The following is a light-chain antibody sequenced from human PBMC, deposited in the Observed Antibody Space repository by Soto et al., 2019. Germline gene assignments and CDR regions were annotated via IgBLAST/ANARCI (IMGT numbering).Light chain of an antibody. Sequence: EVMLTQSPGTLSLSPGERATLSCRASQSVFSNYLAWYQQKSGQAPRLLIYGASNRATGIPDRFSGSGSGTDFTLTISRLEPEDFAVYYCLQYGTSPPTFGQGTKVEFK. CDR3: LQYGTSPPT. V-gene: IGKV3-20*01. CDR2: GAS. J-gene: IGKJ1*01. CDR1: QSVFSNY.